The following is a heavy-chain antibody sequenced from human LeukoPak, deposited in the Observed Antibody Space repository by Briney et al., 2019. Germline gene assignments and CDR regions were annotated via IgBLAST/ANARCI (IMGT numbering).Heavy chain of an antibody. Sequence: SETLPLTCTVSGGSISSYYWSWIRQPPGKGLEWIGYIYYSGSTNYNPSLKSRVTISVDTSKNQFSLKLSSVTAADTAVYYCARPLMGDSSGYYYWYFDLWGRGTLVTVSS. CDR1: GGSISSYY. V-gene: IGHV4-59*01. D-gene: IGHD3-22*01. CDR2: IYYSGST. J-gene: IGHJ2*01. CDR3: ARPLMGDSSGYYYWYFDL.